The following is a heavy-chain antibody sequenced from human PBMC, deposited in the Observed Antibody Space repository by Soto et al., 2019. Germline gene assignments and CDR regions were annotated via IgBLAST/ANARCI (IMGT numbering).Heavy chain of an antibody. J-gene: IGHJ4*02. D-gene: IGHD3-3*01. CDR3: ARHPQKYDDFWSGYQDY. Sequence: PSETLSLTCTVSGGSISSSSYYWGWIRQPPGKGLEWIGSIYYSGSTYYNPSLKSRVTISVDTSKNQFSLKLSSVTAADTAVYYCARHPQKYDDFWSGYQDYWGQGTLVTVSS. CDR2: IYYSGST. V-gene: IGHV4-39*01. CDR1: GGSISSSSYY.